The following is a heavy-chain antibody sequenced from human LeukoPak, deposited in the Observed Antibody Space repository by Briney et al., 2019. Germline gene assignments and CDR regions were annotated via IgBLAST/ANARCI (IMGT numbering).Heavy chain of an antibody. CDR1: GCTFTGYY. CDR2: IYPKTGGT. J-gene: IGHJ5*02. V-gene: IGHV1-2*02. CDR3: AGPWDQVGFDP. D-gene: IGHD1-26*01. Sequence: ASVTVSCKASGCTFTGYYLHWVRQAPGQGLEWMGWIYPKTGGTSYAQKFQGRVTMTRDTSISTAYMELIGLRSDDTAVYYCAGPWDQVGFDPWGQGTLVSVSS.